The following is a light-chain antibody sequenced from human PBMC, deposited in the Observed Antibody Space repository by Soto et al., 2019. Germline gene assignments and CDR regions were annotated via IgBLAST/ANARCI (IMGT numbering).Light chain of an antibody. CDR3: QQSHSTPLT. J-gene: IGKJ1*01. CDR2: AAS. CDR1: QSISTY. Sequence: DIQMTQSPSSLSASVGDRVTITCRASQSISTYLTWYQQKPGTAPELLIYAASSLHSGVPSRFSGSGSGTDFTLTISSLQPEDFASYYCQQSHSTPLTFGQGTNVEV. V-gene: IGKV1-39*01.